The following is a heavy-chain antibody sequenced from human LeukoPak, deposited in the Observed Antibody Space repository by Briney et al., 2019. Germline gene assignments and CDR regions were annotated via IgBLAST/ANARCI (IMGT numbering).Heavy chain of an antibody. J-gene: IGHJ4*02. V-gene: IGHV3-11*01. D-gene: IGHD6-19*01. CDR3: ARDFSDSSSQTAFDF. CDR2: ISTGANTI. CDR1: GFIFSDYY. Sequence: GGSLRLSCAASGFIFSDYYMNWLGQAPGKGLEWVSYISTGANTIYYADSVKGRFTISRDNAKNSLFLQMNSLRDEDTAVYYCARDFSDSSSQTAFDFWGQGTLVTVSS.